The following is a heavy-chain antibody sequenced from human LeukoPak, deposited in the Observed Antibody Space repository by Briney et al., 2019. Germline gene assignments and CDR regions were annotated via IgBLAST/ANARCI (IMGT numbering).Heavy chain of an antibody. V-gene: IGHV4-30-4*01. J-gene: IGHJ4*02. CDR2: IYYSGTT. Sequence: PSETLSLTCTVSGGSISSGDYYWSWIRQPPGKGLEWIGYIYYSGTTYYNPSLKSRLTISVDTSKNQFSLKLSSVTAADTAVYYCATYMTTDQYLDFWGQGTLVTVSS. CDR3: ATYMTTDQYLDF. CDR1: GGSISSGDYY. D-gene: IGHD4-11*01.